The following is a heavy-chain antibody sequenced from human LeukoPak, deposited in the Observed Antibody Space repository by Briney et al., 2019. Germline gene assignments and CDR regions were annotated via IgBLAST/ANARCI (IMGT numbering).Heavy chain of an antibody. J-gene: IGHJ6*04. D-gene: IGHD3-9*01. CDR3: ARDPGSIVILTGYYLDGNYYNAMDV. CDR1: GFSFSSYS. V-gene: IGHV3-21*01. CDR2: ISSNNKNT. Sequence: AGGSLRLSCVASGFSFSSYSMTWVRQAPGKGLEWVSFISSNNKNTYHEDSVKGRFTISRDKAKNSLYLHMNSLRAGDTAVYFCARDPGSIVILTGYYLDGNYYNAMDVWGKGTTVTVSS.